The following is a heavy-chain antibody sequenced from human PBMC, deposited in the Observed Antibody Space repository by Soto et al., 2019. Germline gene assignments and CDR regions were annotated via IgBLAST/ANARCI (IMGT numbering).Heavy chain of an antibody. CDR2: INHSGST. V-gene: IGHV4-34*01. CDR1: GGSFSGYY. Sequence: SETLSLTCAVYGGSFSGYYWSWIRQPPGKGLEWIGEINHSGSTNYNPSLKSRVTISVDTSKNQFSLKLSSVTAADTAVYYCARNRKSQRITIVRVHYYYYMDVWGKGTTVTVSS. CDR3: ARNRKSQRITIVRVHYYYYMDV. D-gene: IGHD3-10*01. J-gene: IGHJ6*03.